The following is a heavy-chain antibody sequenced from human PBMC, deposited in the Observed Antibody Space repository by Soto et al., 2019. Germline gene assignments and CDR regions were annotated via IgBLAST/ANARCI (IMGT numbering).Heavy chain of an antibody. D-gene: IGHD3-3*01. CDR2: ISSSSSYI. J-gene: IGHJ6*02. CDR1: GFTFSSYS. V-gene: IGHV3-21*01. Sequence: EVQLVESGGGLVKPGGSLRLSCAASGFTFSSYSMNWVRQAPGKGLEWVSSISSSSSYIYYADSVKGRFTISRDNAKNSLYLQMNSLRAEDTAVYYCAREVGIKIFGVGMDVWGQGTTVTFSS. CDR3: AREVGIKIFGVGMDV.